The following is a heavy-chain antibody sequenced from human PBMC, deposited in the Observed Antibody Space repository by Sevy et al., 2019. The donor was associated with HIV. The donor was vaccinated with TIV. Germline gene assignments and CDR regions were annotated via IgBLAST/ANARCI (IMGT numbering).Heavy chain of an antibody. CDR1: GFTFSSYS. D-gene: IGHD3-22*01. CDR3: ARDRDYDGSGDYYGMDV. V-gene: IGHV3-48*02. J-gene: IGHJ6*02. Sequence: GGSLRLSCAASGFTFSSYSMNWVRQAPGKGLEWVSYISSSSSTIYYANSVKGRFTISRDNAKNSLYLQMNSLRDEDTAVYYCARDRDYDGSGDYYGMDVWGQGTTVTVSS. CDR2: ISSSSSTI.